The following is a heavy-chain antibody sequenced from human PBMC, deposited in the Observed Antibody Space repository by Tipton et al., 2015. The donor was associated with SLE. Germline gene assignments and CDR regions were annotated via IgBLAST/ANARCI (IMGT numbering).Heavy chain of an antibody. D-gene: IGHD2-21*01. CDR2: SHQSGST. CDR1: GGSISSDYHY. J-gene: IGHJ3*02. Sequence: TLSLTCTVSGGSISSDYHYWGWIRQPPGKGPEWIGESHQSGSTNYHPSFKSRVTISVDTSKNQFSLRLSSVTAADTAVYYCARPGEAYSWDAFDIWGQGTMVTVSS. CDR3: ARPGEAYSWDAFDI. V-gene: IGHV4-39*01.